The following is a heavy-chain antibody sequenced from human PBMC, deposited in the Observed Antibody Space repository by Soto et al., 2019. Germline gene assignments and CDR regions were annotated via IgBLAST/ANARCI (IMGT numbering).Heavy chain of an antibody. D-gene: IGHD1-26*01. J-gene: IGHJ6*02. CDR1: GFTFSSYA. CDR3: ARDVESGSSQYYYYYYGMDV. Sequence: GSLRLSCASSGFTFSSYAMHWVRQAPGKGLEWVAVISYDGSNKYYADSVKGRFTISRDNSKNTLYLQMNSLRAEDTAVYYCARDVESGSSQYYYYYYGMDVWGQGTTVTVSS. V-gene: IGHV3-30-3*01. CDR2: ISYDGSNK.